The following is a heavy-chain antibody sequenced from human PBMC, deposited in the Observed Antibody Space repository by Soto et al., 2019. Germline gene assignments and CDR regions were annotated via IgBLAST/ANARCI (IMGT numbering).Heavy chain of an antibody. CDR1: GVSIHNSHSF. D-gene: IGHD2-21*01. CDR2: VYYSGGA. J-gene: IGHJ5*01. V-gene: IGHV4-39*01. Sequence: SETLSLTCTVSGVSIHNSHSFWGWIRQPPGKGLEFIGTVYYSGGAHYNSSLKSRVTISVDTANTQVSLRMRSLTAADTAVYYCGRVVEGATRHTDLDSWGQGTLVTVSS. CDR3: GRVVEGATRHTDLDS.